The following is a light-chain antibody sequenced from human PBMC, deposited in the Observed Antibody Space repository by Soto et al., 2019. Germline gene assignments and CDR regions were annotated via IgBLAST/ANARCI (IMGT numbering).Light chain of an antibody. CDR1: QSVSSN. J-gene: IGKJ1*01. Sequence: EIVMTQSPATLSVSPGERATLSCRASQSVSSNLAWYQQKPGQAPRLLIYGASTRATGIPARFSGSGSGTEFTLTISSLQSEDFAVYYCQQYNNWPQVFGQGTKV. CDR2: GAS. CDR3: QQYNNWPQV. V-gene: IGKV3-15*01.